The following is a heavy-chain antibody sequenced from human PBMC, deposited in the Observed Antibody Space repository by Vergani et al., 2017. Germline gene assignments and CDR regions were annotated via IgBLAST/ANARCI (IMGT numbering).Heavy chain of an antibody. J-gene: IGHJ3*02. Sequence: EVQLVESGGGLVKPGGSLRLSCAASGFTFSSYSMNWVRQAPGKGLEWVSSMSSSSSYIYYADSVKGRFTISRDSAKNSLYLQMNSLRAEDAAVYYCARDHRAPSSGYYAEDAFDIWGQGTMVTVSS. CDR2: MSSSSSYI. V-gene: IGHV3-21*01. D-gene: IGHD3-22*01. CDR1: GFTFSSYS. CDR3: ARDHRAPSSGYYAEDAFDI.